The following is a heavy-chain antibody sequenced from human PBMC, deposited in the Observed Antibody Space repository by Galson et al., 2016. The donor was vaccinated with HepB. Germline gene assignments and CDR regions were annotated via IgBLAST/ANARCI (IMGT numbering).Heavy chain of an antibody. Sequence: SLRLSCAASEFTFDDYAMHWVRQAPGKGLEWVSGINWNSGSSGYADSVKGRFTISRENAKNSLFLHMSSLRAGDTAVYYCARGKSLWTTPWNYGLDVWGKGTTVTVSS. CDR1: EFTFDDYA. D-gene: IGHD3-10*01. J-gene: IGHJ6*04. CDR3: ARGKSLWTTPWNYGLDV. V-gene: IGHV3-9*01. CDR2: INWNSGSS.